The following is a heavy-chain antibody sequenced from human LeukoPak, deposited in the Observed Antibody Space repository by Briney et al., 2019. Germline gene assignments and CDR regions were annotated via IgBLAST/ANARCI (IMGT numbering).Heavy chain of an antibody. D-gene: IGHD5-18*01. CDR1: GFTFSSYG. CDR3: AKDLLYSYAPGY. V-gene: IGHV3-30*18. Sequence: PGRSLRLSCAASGFTFSSYGMHWVRQAPGKGLEWVAVISYDGSNKYYADSVKGRFTISRDNSKNTLYLQMNSLRAEDTAVYYCAKDLLYSYAPGYWGQGTLVTVSS. J-gene: IGHJ4*02. CDR2: ISYDGSNK.